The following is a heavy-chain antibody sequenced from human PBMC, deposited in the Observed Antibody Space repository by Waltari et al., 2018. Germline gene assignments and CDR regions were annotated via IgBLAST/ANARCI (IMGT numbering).Heavy chain of an antibody. Sequence: QVLLVQSGAEVKKPGASVKVSCKASGYTFTDYYIHWVRQAPGQGLEWMGWINPKSGDTKYAHKFQCRVTMTRDTSISTTYMELSRLRSDDTAMYYCAKPLRRDGYTALDYWGQGTLVTVSS. CDR3: AKPLRRDGYTALDY. CDR2: INPKSGDT. D-gene: IGHD3-16*01. J-gene: IGHJ4*02. V-gene: IGHV1-2*07. CDR1: GYTFTDYY.